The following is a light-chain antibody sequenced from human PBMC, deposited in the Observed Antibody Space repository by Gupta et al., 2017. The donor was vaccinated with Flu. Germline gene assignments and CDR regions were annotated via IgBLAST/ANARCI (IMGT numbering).Light chain of an antibody. CDR1: QSISTW. V-gene: IGKV1-5*03. J-gene: IGKJ1*01. CDR2: KAS. CDR3: QQDNGHSRA. Sequence: DVQLTQSPSTLSASVGDRVTMTCRASQSISTWLAWYQQKPGKAPRLLIYKASTLESGVPSRFRGSGSGTEFTLTISGLQPDDFATYYCQQDNGHSRAFGQGTKLEI.